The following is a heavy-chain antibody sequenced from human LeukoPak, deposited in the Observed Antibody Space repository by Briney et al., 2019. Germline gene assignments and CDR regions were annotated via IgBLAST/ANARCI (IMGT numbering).Heavy chain of an antibody. Sequence: SETLSLTCAVYGGSFSGYYWSWIRHPPGKGLEWIGEINHSGSTNYNPSLKSRVTISVDTSKNQFSLKLSSVTAADTAVYYCARGHAPGYSSSWPAHYYYYGMDVWGQGTTVTVSS. CDR1: GGSFSGYY. CDR2: INHSGST. CDR3: ARGHAPGYSSSWPAHYYYYGMDV. J-gene: IGHJ6*02. V-gene: IGHV4-34*01. D-gene: IGHD6-13*01.